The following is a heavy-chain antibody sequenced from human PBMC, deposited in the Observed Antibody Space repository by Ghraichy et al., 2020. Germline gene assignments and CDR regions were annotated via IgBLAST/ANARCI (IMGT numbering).Heavy chain of an antibody. V-gene: IGHV4-61*01. D-gene: IGHD3-10*01. CDR3: ARDNPYYYGSGSWP. Sequence: SETLSLTCTVSGGSVSSGSYYWSWIRQPPGKGLEWIGYIYYSGSTNYNPSLKSRVTISVDTSKNQFSLKLSSVTAADTAVYYCARDNPYYYGSGSWPWGQGTLVTVSS. J-gene: IGHJ5*02. CDR2: IYYSGST. CDR1: GGSVSSGSYY.